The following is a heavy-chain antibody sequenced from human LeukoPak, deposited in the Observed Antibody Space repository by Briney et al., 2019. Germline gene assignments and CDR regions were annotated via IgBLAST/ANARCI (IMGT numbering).Heavy chain of an antibody. CDR3: AKDPSDLGGSGSNNYFDC. CDR1: GFTFSSYE. V-gene: IGHV3-23*01. D-gene: IGHD3-10*01. J-gene: IGHJ4*02. CDR2: ITYSSGYT. Sequence: GGSLRLSCAASGFTFSSYELSWVRQAPGKGLEWVSGITYSSGYTYYADSVKGRFTISRDNSRNTLYLQMNSLRAEDTAVYYCAKDPSDLGGSGSNNYFDCWGQGTLVTVSS.